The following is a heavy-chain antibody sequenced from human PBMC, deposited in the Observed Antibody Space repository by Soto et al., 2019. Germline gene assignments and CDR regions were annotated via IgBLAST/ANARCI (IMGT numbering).Heavy chain of an antibody. D-gene: IGHD2-2*01. CDR2: INPNSGGT. CDR3: ARESVPVVVPAAALDY. V-gene: IGHV1-2*04. Sequence: ASVKVSCKASGYTFTGYYMHWVRQAPGQGLEWMGWINPNSGGTNYAQKFQGWATMTRDTSISTAYMELSRLRSDDTAVYYCARESVPVVVPAAALDYWGQGTLVTVSS. J-gene: IGHJ4*02. CDR1: GYTFTGYY.